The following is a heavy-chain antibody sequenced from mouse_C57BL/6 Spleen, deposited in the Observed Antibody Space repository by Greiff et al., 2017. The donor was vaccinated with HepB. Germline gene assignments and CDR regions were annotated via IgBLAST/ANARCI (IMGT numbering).Heavy chain of an antibody. CDR1: GYTFTEYT. Sequence: VQLQQSGAELVKPGASVKLSCKASGYTFTEYTIHWVKQRSGQGLEWIGWFYPGSGSIKYNEKFKDKATLTADKSSSTVYMELSRLTSEDSAVYFCARHEVGPYYYGSSHWYFDVWGTGTTVTVSS. CDR2: FYPGSGSI. D-gene: IGHD1-1*01. J-gene: IGHJ1*03. CDR3: ARHEVGPYYYGSSHWYFDV. V-gene: IGHV1-62-2*01.